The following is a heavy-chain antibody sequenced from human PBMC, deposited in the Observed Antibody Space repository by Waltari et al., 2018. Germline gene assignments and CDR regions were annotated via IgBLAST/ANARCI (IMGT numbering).Heavy chain of an antibody. CDR2: IIPILGIA. J-gene: IGHJ6*02. V-gene: IGHV1-69*02. Sequence: QVQLVQSGAEVKKPGSSVKVSCKASGGTFSSYTTGWVRPAPGQGLEWMGRIIPILGIANYAQNFQARVTITADKSTSTAYMELSSLRSEDTAVYYCAQGSGNDIFPSYGMDGWGQGTTVTVSS. D-gene: IGHD3-9*01. CDR3: AQGSGNDIFPSYGMDG. CDR1: GGTFSSYT.